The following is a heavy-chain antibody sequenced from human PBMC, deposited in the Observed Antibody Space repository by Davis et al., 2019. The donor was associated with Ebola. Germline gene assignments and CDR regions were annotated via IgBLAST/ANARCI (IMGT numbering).Heavy chain of an antibody. D-gene: IGHD6-19*01. CDR1: GFTASSNH. CDR3: ATTQWLREFDN. Sequence: PGGSLRLSCAASGFTASSNHMSWVRQAPGKGLEWVSVIYDQSTAYADSVRGRFIISRDKSNNTLYLEMNSLRVDDTAVYYCATTQWLREFDNWGQGTLVTVSS. J-gene: IGHJ4*02. V-gene: IGHV3-53*05. CDR2: IYDQST.